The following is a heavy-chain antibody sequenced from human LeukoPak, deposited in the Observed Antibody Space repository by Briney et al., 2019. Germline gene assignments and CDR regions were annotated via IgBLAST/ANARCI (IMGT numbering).Heavy chain of an antibody. CDR3: ARVGYSGYPDY. V-gene: IGHV3-64*01. Sequence: PGGSPRLSCAASGFTFSSYALHWVRQAPGKGLEYVSAISSDGGSTYYANSVKGRFTISRDNSKNTLYLQMGSLRAEDMAVYYCARVGYSGYPDYWGQGTLVTVSS. CDR2: ISSDGGST. J-gene: IGHJ4*02. CDR1: GFTFSSYA. D-gene: IGHD5-12*01.